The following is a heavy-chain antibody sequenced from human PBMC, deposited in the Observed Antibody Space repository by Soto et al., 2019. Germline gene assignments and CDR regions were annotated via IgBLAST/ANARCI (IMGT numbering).Heavy chain of an antibody. CDR3: AHNIVVVVAATSCVHEHNWFDP. D-gene: IGHD2-15*01. J-gene: IGHJ5*02. CDR2: IYWDDDK. Sequence: QITLKESGLTLVKPTQTLTLTCTFSGFSLSTSGVGVGWIRQPPGKALEWLALIYWDDDKRYSPSLKSRLTITQDTSKNQVVLTMTNMDPVDTATYYCAHNIVVVVAATSCVHEHNWFDPWGQGTLVTVSS. V-gene: IGHV2-5*02. CDR1: GFSLSTSGVG.